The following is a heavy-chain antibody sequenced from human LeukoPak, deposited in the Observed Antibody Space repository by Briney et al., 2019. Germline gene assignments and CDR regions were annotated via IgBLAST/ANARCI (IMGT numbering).Heavy chain of an antibody. J-gene: IGHJ4*02. D-gene: IGHD5-18*01. V-gene: IGHV4-31*03. Sequence: SETLSLTCTVSGGSISSGGYYWSWIRQHPGKGLEWIGYIYYSGSTYYNPSLKSRVTISVDTSKNQFSLKLSSVTAADTAVYYCARSRLGRGYSYDYWGQGTLVTVSS. CDR2: IYYSGST. CDR3: ARSRLGRGYSYDY. CDR1: GGSISSGGYY.